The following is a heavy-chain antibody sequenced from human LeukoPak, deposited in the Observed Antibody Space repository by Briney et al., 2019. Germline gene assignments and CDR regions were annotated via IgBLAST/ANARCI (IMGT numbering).Heavy chain of an antibody. Sequence: GGSLRLSCAASGFTLSTYYMNWVRQAPGKGLEWVANIKQDGSDKYYVDSVKGRFTISRDNAKNSLYLQMNSLRADDAAVYYCAKWGSGLSGWYHWGQGTLVTVSS. D-gene: IGHD3-16*01. J-gene: IGHJ5*02. CDR2: IKQDGSDK. CDR1: GFTLSTYY. CDR3: AKWGSGLSGWYH. V-gene: IGHV3-7*01.